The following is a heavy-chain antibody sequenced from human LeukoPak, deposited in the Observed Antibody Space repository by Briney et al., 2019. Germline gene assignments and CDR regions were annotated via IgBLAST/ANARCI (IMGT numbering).Heavy chain of an antibody. V-gene: IGHV1-46*01. CDR2: INPSGGST. D-gene: IGHD2-2*01. J-gene: IGHJ4*02. Sequence: ASVKVSCKASGYTFTSYYMHWVRQAPGQGLEWMGIINPSGGSTSYAQKFQGRVTMTRDTSTSTVYMELSSLRSEDTAVYYCALERLVPAAHYYFDYWGQGTLVTVSS. CDR1: GYTFTSYY. CDR3: ALERLVPAAHYYFDY.